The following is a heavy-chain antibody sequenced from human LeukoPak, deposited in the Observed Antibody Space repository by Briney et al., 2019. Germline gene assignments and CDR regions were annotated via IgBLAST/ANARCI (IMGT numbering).Heavy chain of an antibody. J-gene: IGHJ5*02. CDR1: GXTFSSFG. CDR3: VRGVGVSRFNYFDP. CDR2: IWYDASNK. V-gene: IGHV3-33*01. Sequence: GSLTLSCTASGXTFSSFGTHWVRQAPGKGLEWVAVIWYDASNKYYADSVKGRFTISRDNSKNTLYLQMNSLRDDDTAVYYCVRGVGVSRFNYFDPWGQGTLVTVSS. D-gene: IGHD1-26*01.